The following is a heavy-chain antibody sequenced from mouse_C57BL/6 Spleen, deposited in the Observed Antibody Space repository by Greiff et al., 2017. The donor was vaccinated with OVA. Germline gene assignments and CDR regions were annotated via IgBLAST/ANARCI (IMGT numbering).Heavy chain of an antibody. CDR2: IDPSDSET. Sequence: QVQLQQPGAELVRPGSSVKLSCKASGYTFTSYWMHWVKQRPIQGLEWIGNIDPSDSETHYNQKFKDKATLTVDKSSSTAYMQLSSLTSEDSAVYYCAREGGLRRGGHYYAMDYWGQGTSVTVSS. V-gene: IGHV1-52*01. J-gene: IGHJ4*01. D-gene: IGHD2-4*01. CDR1: GYTFTSYW. CDR3: AREGGLRRGGHYYAMDY.